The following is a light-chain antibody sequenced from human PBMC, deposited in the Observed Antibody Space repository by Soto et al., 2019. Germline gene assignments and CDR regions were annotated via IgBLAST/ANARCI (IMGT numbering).Light chain of an antibody. Sequence: DIQMTQSPSSLSASVGDRVTITCRASQTITNYLNWYQQQSGKAPKLLIYATDTLQSGVPSRFSGSGSGTDYTLTISSLQPEDFETYYCQQSYNTPQTFGQGTTVDIK. V-gene: IGKV1-39*01. CDR3: QQSYNTPQT. CDR1: QTITNY. J-gene: IGKJ1*01. CDR2: ATD.